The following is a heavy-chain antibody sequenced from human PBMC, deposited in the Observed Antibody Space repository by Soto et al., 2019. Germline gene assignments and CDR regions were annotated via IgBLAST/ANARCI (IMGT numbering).Heavy chain of an antibody. V-gene: IGHV1-69*02. J-gene: IGHJ6*02. D-gene: IGHD3-22*01. CDR1: GGTFSSYT. CDR3: ARRGVGWGYSTPHYYYGMDV. CDR2: IIPILGIA. Sequence: QVQLVQSGAEVKKPGSSVKVSCKASGGTFSSYTISWVRQAPGQGLEWMGRIIPILGIANYAQKFQGRVTITAEKPTSTAYRELSSLRSEDTAVYYCARRGVGWGYSTPHYYYGMDVWGQGTTVTVSS.